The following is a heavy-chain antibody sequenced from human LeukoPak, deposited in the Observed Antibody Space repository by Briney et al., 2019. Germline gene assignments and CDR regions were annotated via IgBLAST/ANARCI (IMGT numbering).Heavy chain of an antibody. CDR1: GYTFTGYY. CDR3: ARSARWRYGPGFVGNY. D-gene: IGHD2-21*01. CDR2: INPNSGGT. Sequence: ASVKVSCKASGYTFTGYYMHWVRQAPGQGLEWMGWINPNSGGTNYAQKFQGRVTMARDTSISTAYMELSRLRSDDTAVYYCARSARWRYGPGFVGNYWGQGTLVTASS. V-gene: IGHV1-2*02. J-gene: IGHJ4*02.